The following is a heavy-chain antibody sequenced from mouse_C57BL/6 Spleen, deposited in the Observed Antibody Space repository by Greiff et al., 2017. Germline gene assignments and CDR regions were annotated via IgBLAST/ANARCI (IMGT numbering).Heavy chain of an antibody. J-gene: IGHJ4*01. CDR3: ARGGYDPHYAMDY. CDR2: IDPSDSYT. Sequence: QVQLQQPGAELVKPGASVKLSCKASGYTFTSYWMQWVKQRPGQGLEWIGEIDPSDSYTNYNQKFKGKATLTVDTSSSTAYMQLSSLTSEDSAVYYCARGGYDPHYAMDYWGQGTSVTVSS. D-gene: IGHD2-3*01. V-gene: IGHV1-50*01. CDR1: GYTFTSYW.